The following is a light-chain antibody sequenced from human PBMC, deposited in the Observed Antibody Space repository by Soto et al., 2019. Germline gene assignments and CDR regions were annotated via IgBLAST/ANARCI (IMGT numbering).Light chain of an antibody. Sequence: EIVLTQSPGTLSLSPGERATLSCRASQSVSSSYLAWYQQKPGQAPRLLIYGASSRATGIPDRSSGSGSGTDFTLTISRLEPEAFAVYYCQQYGSSPLWTFGQGTKVEIK. CDR3: QQYGSSPLWT. J-gene: IGKJ1*01. V-gene: IGKV3-20*01. CDR1: QSVSSSY. CDR2: GAS.